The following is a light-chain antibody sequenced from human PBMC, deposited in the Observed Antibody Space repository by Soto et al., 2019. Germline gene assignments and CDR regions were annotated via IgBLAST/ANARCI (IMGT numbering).Light chain of an antibody. CDR2: RTS. CDR3: VLYMGGGFNWV. V-gene: IGLV8-61*01. CDR1: SGSVSTLYY. J-gene: IGLJ3*02. Sequence: QAVVTQEPSFSVSPGGTVTLNCGLSSGSVSTLYYPTWFQQIPGQAPRTLIYRTSTRSSGVPDRFSGSILGTKAALTITGAQADDESDYYCVLYMGGGFNWVFGGGTKLTGL.